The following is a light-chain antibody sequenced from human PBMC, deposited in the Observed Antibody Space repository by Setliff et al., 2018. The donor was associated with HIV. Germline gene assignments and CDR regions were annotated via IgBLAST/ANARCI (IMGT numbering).Light chain of an antibody. CDR3: ATWDDSLNGPV. Sequence: SALTQPPSASGTPGQRVTISCSGSSSNIGSNIVNWYQQLPGTAPKLLIYTNNQRPSGVPDRFSGSKSGTSASLAIIGLQSEDEAHYYCATWDDSLNGPVFGGGTKVTVL. V-gene: IGLV1-44*01. CDR1: SSNIGSNI. J-gene: IGLJ3*02. CDR2: TNN.